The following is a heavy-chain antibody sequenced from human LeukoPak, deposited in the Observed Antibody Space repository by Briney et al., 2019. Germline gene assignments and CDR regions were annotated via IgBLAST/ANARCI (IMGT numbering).Heavy chain of an antibody. CDR2: IKQDGSEK. Sequence: PGGSLRLSCAASGFTFSSYGIHWVRQAPGKGLEWVANIKQDGSEKYYVDSVKGRFTISRDNAKNSLYLQMNSLRAEDTAVYYCARFDGSYGDYWGQGTLVTVSS. J-gene: IGHJ4*02. V-gene: IGHV3-7*01. D-gene: IGHD1-26*01. CDR3: ARFDGSYGDY. CDR1: GFTFSSYG.